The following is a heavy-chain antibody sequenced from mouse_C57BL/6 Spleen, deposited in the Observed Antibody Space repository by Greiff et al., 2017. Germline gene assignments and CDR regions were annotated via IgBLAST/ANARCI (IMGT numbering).Heavy chain of an antibody. CDR1: GYTFTSYW. V-gene: IGHV1-61*01. Sequence: QVQLQQPGAELVRPGSSVKLSCKASGYTFTSYWMDWVKQRPGQGLEWIGNIYPSDSETHYNQKFKDKATLTVDKSSSTAYMQLSSLTSEDSAVYYCARVDEDWYFDVWGTGTTVTVSS. CDR3: ARVDEDWYFDV. CDR2: IYPSDSET. J-gene: IGHJ1*03.